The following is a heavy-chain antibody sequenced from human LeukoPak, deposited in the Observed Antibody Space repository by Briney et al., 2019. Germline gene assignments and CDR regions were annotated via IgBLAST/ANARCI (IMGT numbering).Heavy chain of an antibody. J-gene: IGHJ5*02. V-gene: IGHV5-51*01. D-gene: IGHD3-10*01. CDR1: GYSFTSYW. CDR3: ARRWYYGSGSYYPGYNWFDP. Sequence: PGESLKISCKGSGYSFTSYWIGWVRQMPGKGLEWMGIIYPGDSDTRYSPSFQGQVTISADKSISTAYLQWSSLKASDTAMYYCARRWYYGSGSYYPGYNWFDPWGQGTLVTVSS. CDR2: IYPGDSDT.